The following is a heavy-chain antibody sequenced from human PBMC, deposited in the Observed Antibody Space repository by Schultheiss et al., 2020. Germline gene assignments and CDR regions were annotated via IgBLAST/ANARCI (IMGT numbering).Heavy chain of an antibody. CDR3: TRNRRWNPVRVVTAILSYFDY. Sequence: GGSLRLSCAASGFTFSDYYMSWIRQAPGKGLEWVAVISYDGSNKYYADSVKGRFTISRDNAKNSLYLQMNSLKTEDTAVYYCTRNRRWNPVRVVTAILSYFDYWGQGTLVTVYS. CDR2: ISYDGSNK. V-gene: IGHV3-30*03. D-gene: IGHD2-21*02. J-gene: IGHJ4*02. CDR1: GFTFSDYY.